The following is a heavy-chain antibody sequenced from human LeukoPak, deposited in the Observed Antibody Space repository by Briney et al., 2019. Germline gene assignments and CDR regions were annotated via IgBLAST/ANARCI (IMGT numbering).Heavy chain of an antibody. J-gene: IGHJ4*02. Sequence: GGSLRLSCAASGFTFSSYSMNWVRQAPGKGLEWGSSISRSSSYIYYADSVKGRFTISRDNAQNSLYLQMNSLRAEDKAVYYCARDLGYYYDSSGFDYWGQGTLVTVSS. CDR1: GFTFSSYS. V-gene: IGHV3-21*01. CDR2: ISRSSSYI. D-gene: IGHD3-22*01. CDR3: ARDLGYYYDSSGFDY.